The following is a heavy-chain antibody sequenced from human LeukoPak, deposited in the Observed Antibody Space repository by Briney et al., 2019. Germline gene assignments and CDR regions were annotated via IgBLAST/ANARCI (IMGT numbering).Heavy chain of an antibody. J-gene: IGHJ4*02. CDR1: GGTFSSYA. Sequence: SVKVSCKASGGTFSSYAISWVRQAPGQGLERMGRIIPILGIANYAQKFRGRVTITADKSTSTAYMQLSSLRSEDTAVYYCASSSSSRGGFDYWGQGTLVTVSS. V-gene: IGHV1-69*04. CDR2: IIPILGIA. D-gene: IGHD6-6*01. CDR3: ASSSSSRGGFDY.